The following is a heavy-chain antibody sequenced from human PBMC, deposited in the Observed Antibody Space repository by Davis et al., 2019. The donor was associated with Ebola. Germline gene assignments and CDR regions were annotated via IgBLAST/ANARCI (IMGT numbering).Heavy chain of an antibody. V-gene: IGHV3-33*01. D-gene: IGHD2-2*01. CDR3: ARDNIVVVPAAIYYYYYGMDV. CDR1: GFNFRSYG. J-gene: IGHJ6*02. CDR2: IWYDGSRK. Sequence: GGSLRLSCAASGFNFRSYGMHWVRQAPDKGLEWVAVIWYDGSRKYYGDSVKGRFTISRDNSNNLLYLQMNSLRAEDTAVYYCARDNIVVVPAAIYYYYYGMDVWGQGTTVTVSS.